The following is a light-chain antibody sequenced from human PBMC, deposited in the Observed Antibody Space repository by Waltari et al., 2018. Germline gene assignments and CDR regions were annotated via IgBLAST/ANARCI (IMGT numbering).Light chain of an antibody. CDR2: GTT. CDR3: QSYDSSLSGVI. V-gene: IGLV1-40*01. J-gene: IGLJ2*01. CDR1: SSNIGAGYD. Sequence: VLTPPPSVSGAPGQRITISCTGTSSNIGAGYDVHWYLQLPGTAPKLLILGTTNRPPGVPDRFSASKSDTSASLAITGLQAEDEADYYCQSYDSSLSGVIFGGGTKLTVL.